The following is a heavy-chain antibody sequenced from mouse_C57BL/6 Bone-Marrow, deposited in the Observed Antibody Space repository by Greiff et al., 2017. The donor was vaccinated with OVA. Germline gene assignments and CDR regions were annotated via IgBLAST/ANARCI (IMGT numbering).Heavy chain of an antibody. V-gene: IGHV1-76*01. D-gene: IGHD2-5*01. CDR3: ARGNYSNWDAMDY. J-gene: IGHJ4*01. CDR1: GYTFTDYY. CDR2: IYPGSGNT. Sequence: VQVVESGAELVRPGASVKLSCKASGYTFTDYYINWVKQRPGQGLEWIARIYPGSGNTYYNEKFKGKATLTAEKSSSTAYMQLSSLTSEDSAVYFCARGNYSNWDAMDYWGQGTSVTVSS.